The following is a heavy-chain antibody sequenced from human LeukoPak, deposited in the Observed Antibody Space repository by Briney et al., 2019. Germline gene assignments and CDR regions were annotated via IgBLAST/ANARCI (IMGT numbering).Heavy chain of an antibody. V-gene: IGHV3-74*01. CDR2: INNDGSDT. CDR3: ARVSGLGMNEYYQH. J-gene: IGHJ1*01. CDR1: GLSFADSW. Sequence: PGGSLRLSCAASGLSFADSWMHWVRQAPGKGLVLVSRINNDGSDTRYADSVRGRFTISRDNAKNTLYLQMNSLRAEDTAVYYCARVSGLGMNEYYQHWGQGTLVTVPS. D-gene: IGHD3-16*01.